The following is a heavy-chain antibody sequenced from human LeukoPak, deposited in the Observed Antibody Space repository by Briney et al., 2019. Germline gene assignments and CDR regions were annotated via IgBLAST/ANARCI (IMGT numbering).Heavy chain of an antibody. CDR3: ARHYGRQSSVWQWGPKRNYHSGMDV. V-gene: IGHV4-59*08. CDR2: IYDSGST. Sequence: PSETLSLTCTVSGGSIRNDFWNWIRQSPGKGLEWIGYIYDSGSTNYNPTLKGRVTISADTSKNQFSLKLNPVTAADTAVYYCARHYGRQSSVWQWGPKRNYHSGMDVWGQGTTVTVSS. D-gene: IGHD6-19*01. J-gene: IGHJ6*02. CDR1: GGSIRNDF.